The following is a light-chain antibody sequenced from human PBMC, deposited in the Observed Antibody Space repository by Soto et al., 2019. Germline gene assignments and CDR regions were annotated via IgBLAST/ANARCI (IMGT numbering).Light chain of an antibody. CDR3: QQIYSAPFT. V-gene: IGKV1-39*01. J-gene: IGKJ3*01. CDR2: AAS. CDR1: QSISKY. Sequence: DIQMTQSPSSRSASVGDRVSITCRASQSISKYLNWYQRKPGRAPKLLIYAASTLQSGVPSRFSGSGSGTDFTLTINSLQPEDFATYDCQQIYSAPFTFGPGTKVDLK.